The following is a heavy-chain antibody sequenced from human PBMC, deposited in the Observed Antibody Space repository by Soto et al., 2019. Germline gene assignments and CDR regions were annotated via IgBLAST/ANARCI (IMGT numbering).Heavy chain of an antibody. V-gene: IGHV1-8*01. Sequence: QVQLVQSGAEVTKPGASVKVSCKASGYTFTTYDINWVRQATGQGLEWLGWMSPNSGATGYAQKFQGRVTMTRDTSMTTAYMELRKLRSEDTAMNYGARGVDAGVDVWGQGTTVTVSS. J-gene: IGHJ6*02. CDR1: GYTFTTYD. CDR2: MSPNSGAT. D-gene: IGHD1-1*01. CDR3: ARGVDAGVDV.